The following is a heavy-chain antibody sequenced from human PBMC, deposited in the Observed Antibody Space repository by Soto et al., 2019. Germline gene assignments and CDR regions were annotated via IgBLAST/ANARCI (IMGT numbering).Heavy chain of an antibody. CDR3: AREKHGTGDAFDI. CDR2: INADNGNT. J-gene: IGHJ3*02. D-gene: IGHD1-1*01. V-gene: IGHV1-3*01. Sequence: VKVSCKTSGYTFTSHPIHWVRQAPEQRLEWMGYINADNGNTKYSLEFQDRVTFTRDTFASTAHMEVTSLRSEDAAVYYCAREKHGTGDAFDIWGQGTTVTVSS. CDR1: GYTFTSHP.